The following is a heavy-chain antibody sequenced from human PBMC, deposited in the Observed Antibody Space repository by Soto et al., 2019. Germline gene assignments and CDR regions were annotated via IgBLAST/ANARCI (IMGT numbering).Heavy chain of an antibody. V-gene: IGHV3-23*01. CDR3: AKDYLRWAQS. CDR2: ISGSGST. D-gene: IGHD1-26*01. Sequence: PVGSLRLSCAASGFTFSDYGMSWVRQSPGKGLEWVSAISGSGSTFYADSVKGRFTISRDNSKNTLYLQMNRLRAEDTAVFYWAKDYLRWAQSWGQGTLVTVSS. J-gene: IGHJ5*02. CDR1: GFTFSDYG.